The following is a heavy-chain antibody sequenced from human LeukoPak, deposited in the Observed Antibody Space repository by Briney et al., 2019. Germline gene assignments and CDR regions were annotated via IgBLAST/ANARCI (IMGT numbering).Heavy chain of an antibody. D-gene: IGHD3-22*01. V-gene: IGHV3-21*01. CDR2: ISSSSSYI. CDR1: GFTFSSYS. CDR3: ARAKYYYDSSGYPDY. J-gene: IGHJ4*02. Sequence: PGGSLRLSCAASGFTFSSYSMNWVRQAPGKGLEWVSSISSSSSYIYYADSVKGRFTISRDNAKNSLYLQMNSLRAEDTAVYYCARAKYYYDSSGYPDYWGQGTLVTVSS.